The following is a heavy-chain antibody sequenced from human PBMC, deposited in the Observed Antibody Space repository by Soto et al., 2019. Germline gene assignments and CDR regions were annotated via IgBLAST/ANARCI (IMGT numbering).Heavy chain of an antibody. V-gene: IGHV4-39*01. CDR3: ATSQKGYNWNYFDH. J-gene: IGHJ4*02. Sequence: LSLTCAVSGAYISGSYYYWAWLRQSPGKGPEWIGSVFYTGFTSYNPSLESRVSVSVDTSKSQFSLKLSAVTAADTAVYYCATSQKGYNWNYFDHWGQGALVTVSS. D-gene: IGHD1-20*01. CDR2: VFYTGFT. CDR1: GAYISGSYYY.